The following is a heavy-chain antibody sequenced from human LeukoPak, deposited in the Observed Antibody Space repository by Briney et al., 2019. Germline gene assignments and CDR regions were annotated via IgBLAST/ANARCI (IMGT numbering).Heavy chain of an antibody. CDR1: GGSISSSSFY. D-gene: IGHD6-19*01. J-gene: IGHJ5*02. V-gene: IGHV4-39*01. Sequence: SETLSLTCTVSGGSISSSSFYWGWIRQPPGKGLECIGVIYYSGSAYYNPSLKSRVTISVDTSKNQFYLKLSSVTAADTAVHYCARSAVASLPFDPWGQGTLVTVSS. CDR2: IYYSGSA. CDR3: ARSAVASLPFDP.